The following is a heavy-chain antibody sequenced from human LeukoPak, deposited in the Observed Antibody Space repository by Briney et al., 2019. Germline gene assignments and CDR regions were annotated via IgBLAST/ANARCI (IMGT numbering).Heavy chain of an antibody. CDR2: ISPYKGDR. CDR3: ASQSPACDY. V-gene: IGHV1-18*01. J-gene: IGHJ4*02. Sequence: GASVKVSCKASGYTFTNYGITWVRQAPGQGLEWMGWISPYKGDRNYAQSLQGRVTMTTDTSTSTAYMEVRSLRSDDTAVYYCASQSPACDYWGQGTQVTVSS. CDR1: GYTFTNYG.